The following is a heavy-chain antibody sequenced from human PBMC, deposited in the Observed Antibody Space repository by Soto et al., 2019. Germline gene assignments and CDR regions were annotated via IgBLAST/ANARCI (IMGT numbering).Heavy chain of an antibody. D-gene: IGHD3-9*01. V-gene: IGHV2-5*02. CDR3: AHWTGYSITYYYMDV. Sequence: QITLKESGPTLVKPTQTLTLTCTFSGFSLSTSGVGVGWIRQPPGKALEWLALIYWDDDKRYSPSLKSRLTITNATSKNQVVLTMTTMDPVDTATYYCAHWTGYSITYYYMDVWGKGTTVTVSS. CDR2: IYWDDDK. J-gene: IGHJ6*03. CDR1: GFSLSTSGVG.